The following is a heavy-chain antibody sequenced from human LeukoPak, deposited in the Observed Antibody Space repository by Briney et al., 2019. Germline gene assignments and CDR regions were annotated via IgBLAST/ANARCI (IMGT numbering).Heavy chain of an antibody. Sequence: ASVKVSCKASGYTFTGYYMHWVRQAPGQGLEWMGWINPNSGGTNYAQKFQGRVTMSRDRSISTAYMELSRLRSDDTAVYYCARVYGFSPDHYGSGSYRFYDYWGQGTLVTVSS. D-gene: IGHD3-10*01. J-gene: IGHJ4*02. CDR1: GYTFTGYY. V-gene: IGHV1-2*02. CDR2: INPNSGGT. CDR3: ARVYGFSPDHYGSGSYRFYDY.